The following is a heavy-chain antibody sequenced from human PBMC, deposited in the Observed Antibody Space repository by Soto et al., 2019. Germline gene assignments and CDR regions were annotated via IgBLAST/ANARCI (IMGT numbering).Heavy chain of an antibody. CDR3: ARVGPAHYYDSSGYYSPLDY. CDR2: IIPMFGTV. V-gene: IGHV1-69*01. Sequence: QVQLVQSGPEVKKPESSVKVSCKASGDTFSSYAINWVRQAPGQGPEWMGGIIPMFGTVNYAQMFKGRVTITAGESSRTVYMELSSLRSEDTAVYYCARVGPAHYYDSSGYYSPLDYWGQGTLVTVSS. J-gene: IGHJ4*02. D-gene: IGHD3-22*01. CDR1: GDTFSSYA.